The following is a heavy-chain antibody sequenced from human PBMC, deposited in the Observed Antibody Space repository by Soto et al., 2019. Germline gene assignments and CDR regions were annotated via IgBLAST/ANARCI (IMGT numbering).Heavy chain of an antibody. CDR2: ISYSGST. V-gene: IGHV4-31*03. Sequence: QVQLQESGPGLVKPSQTLSLTCTVSGGSFSSGGYYWNWIRLRPGKGLEWIGYISYSGSTYYNPSLKSRLTISLDTSKNQFSLKLSSVTAADTALYYCARDSGSYSWFDYWGQGTLVTVSS. J-gene: IGHJ4*02. CDR3: ARDSGSYSWFDY. CDR1: GGSFSSGGYY. D-gene: IGHD1-26*01.